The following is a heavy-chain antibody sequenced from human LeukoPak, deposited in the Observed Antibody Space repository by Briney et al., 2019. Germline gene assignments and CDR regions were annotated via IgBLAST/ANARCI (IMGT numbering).Heavy chain of an antibody. D-gene: IGHD6-19*01. CDR2: TSWNSGTI. J-gene: IGHJ4*02. V-gene: IGHV3-9*03. CDR1: GFTFDDYA. Sequence: GGSLRLSCAAYGFTFDDYAMHWDRQAPGKGLEWVAGTSWNSGTIAYGDSVKGRFTISRDNAKDSLWLQMNSLRAEDMALYYCAKDSRPRFDTSGWYSFDYWGQGTLVTVSS. CDR3: AKDSRPRFDTSGWYSFDY.